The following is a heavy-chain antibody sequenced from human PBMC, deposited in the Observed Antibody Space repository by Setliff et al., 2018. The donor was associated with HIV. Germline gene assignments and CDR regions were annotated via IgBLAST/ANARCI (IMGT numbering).Heavy chain of an antibody. CDR2: VYHTGST. J-gene: IGHJ1*01. V-gene: IGHV4-59*11. CDR3: ARSLWLGDIQH. D-gene: IGHD2-21*01. CDR1: GGSIGIHY. Sequence: PSETLSLTCAVSGGSIGIHYWSWIRQPPGKGLEWIGTVYHTGSTIYNPSLQSRVIMSVDTSRNQFSLNVNSLTAADTAVYYCARSLWLGDIQHWGQGTLVTVSS.